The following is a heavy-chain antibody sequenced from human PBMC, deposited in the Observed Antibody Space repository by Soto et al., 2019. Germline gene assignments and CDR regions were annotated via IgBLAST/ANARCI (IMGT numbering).Heavy chain of an antibody. V-gene: IGHV3-23*01. D-gene: IGHD3-22*01. Sequence: PGGSLRLSCAASGFTFSSYAMNWVRQAPGKGLEWVSGISGSAGSAYYADSVKGRFTISRDNSKNTLFLQMNSLRAEDTAVYYCAKVYDSSFFYHSESWGQGTLVTVSS. CDR3: AKVYDSSFFYHSES. J-gene: IGHJ4*02. CDR2: ISGSAGSA. CDR1: GFTFSSYA.